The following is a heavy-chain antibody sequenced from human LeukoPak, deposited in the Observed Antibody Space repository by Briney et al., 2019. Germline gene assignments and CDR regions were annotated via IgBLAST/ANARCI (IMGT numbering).Heavy chain of an antibody. J-gene: IGHJ6*02. CDR1: GFTFTNFW. CDR2: INGDGSDR. V-gene: IGHV3-7*03. Sequence: GGSLRLSCAASGFTFTNFWMSWVRQAPGKGLEWVANINGDGSDRYYMDSLKGRFTISRDNAKNSLCLQMNSLRVEDTAIYYCAIAYGLDVWGQGTTVTVSS. CDR3: AIAYGLDV.